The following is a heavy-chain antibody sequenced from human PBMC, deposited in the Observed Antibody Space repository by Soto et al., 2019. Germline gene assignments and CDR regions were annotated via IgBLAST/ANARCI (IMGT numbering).Heavy chain of an antibody. CDR2: LNEGGSGT. CDR1: GFNFGTYW. D-gene: IGHD6-6*01. Sequence: GGSLRLSCAASGFNFGTYWMGWVRQAPGKGLEWVASLNEGGSGTFYVDSVRGRFTISRDNARNSLYLQMNSLRVEDSAVYYCARGLSHLAARAEGVYFDYWGRGTLVTVSS. CDR3: ARGLSHLAARAEGVYFDY. J-gene: IGHJ4*02. V-gene: IGHV3-7*01.